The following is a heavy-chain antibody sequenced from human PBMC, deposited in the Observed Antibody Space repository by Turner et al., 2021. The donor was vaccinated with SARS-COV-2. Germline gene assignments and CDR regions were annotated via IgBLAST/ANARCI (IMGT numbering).Heavy chain of an antibody. D-gene: IGHD6-19*01. CDR1: GFTFRNYA. CDR3: AKGTIAVPGTFDY. CDR2: VSARGGNT. J-gene: IGHJ4*02. V-gene: IGHV3-23*01. Sequence: EVQLLESGGGLVQPGGSLRLYCVAAGFTFRNYAMSWVRLAPGRGLEWVSTVSARGGNTYYADSLKGRFTISRDNSENAVFLQVNSLRAEDTAVYYCAKGTIAVPGTFDYWGQGSLVTVSS.